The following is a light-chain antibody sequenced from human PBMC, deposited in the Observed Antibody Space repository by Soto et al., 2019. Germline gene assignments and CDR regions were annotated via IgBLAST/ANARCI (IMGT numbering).Light chain of an antibody. CDR2: EVT. CDR3: SSYAGTAYV. J-gene: IGLJ1*01. Sequence: QSALTQPPSASGSPGQSVTISCTGTSSDVGGYNYVSWYQQHPGKAPNLMIYEVTKRPSGVPDRFSGSKSGNTASLTVSGLQAEDEADYYCSSYAGTAYVFGTGTKLTVL. V-gene: IGLV2-8*01. CDR1: SSDVGGYNY.